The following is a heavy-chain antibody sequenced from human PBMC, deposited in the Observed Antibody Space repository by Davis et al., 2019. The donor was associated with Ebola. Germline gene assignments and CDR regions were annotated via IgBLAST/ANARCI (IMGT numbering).Heavy chain of an antibody. D-gene: IGHD2-15*01. V-gene: IGHV1-18*01. Sequence: ASVKVSCKASGYTFTTYGLTWVRQAPGQGLEWMGWISTAYGNTEYAQNLQGRVTMTTDTSTSTAYMELRSLRSDDTAVYYCARYAIVVVVAATSWFDPWGQGTLVTVSS. J-gene: IGHJ5*02. CDR1: GYTFTTYG. CDR3: ARYAIVVVVAATSWFDP. CDR2: ISTAYGNT.